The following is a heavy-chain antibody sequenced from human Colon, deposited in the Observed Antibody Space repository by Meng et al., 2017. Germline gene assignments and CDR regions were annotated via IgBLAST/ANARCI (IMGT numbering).Heavy chain of an antibody. D-gene: IGHD2-2*01. CDR3: ASGRKYCSSTSCYGQFDY. CDR1: GGSISSSNW. V-gene: IGHV4-4*02. Sequence: QVQLRGSGPGLVKPSGTLSLTCAVSGGSISSSNWWSWVRQPPGKGLEWIGEIYHSGSTNYNPSLKSRVTISVDKSKNQFSLKLSSVTAADTAVYYCASGRKYCSSTSCYGQFDYWGQGTLVTVSS. J-gene: IGHJ4*02. CDR2: IYHSGST.